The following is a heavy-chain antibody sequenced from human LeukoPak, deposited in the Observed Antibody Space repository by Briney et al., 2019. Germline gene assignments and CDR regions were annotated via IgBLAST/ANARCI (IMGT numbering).Heavy chain of an antibody. V-gene: IGHV3-30*02. J-gene: IGHJ4*02. CDR2: IRYDGSNK. D-gene: IGHD2-15*01. CDR3: TRGKGDQGWY. Sequence: GGSLRLSCAASGFTFSSHGMHWVRQAPGKGLEWVAFIRYDGSNKYYADSVKGRFTISRDNSKNTLYLQMNSLRAEDTAVYYCTRGKGDQGWYWGQGTLVTVSS. CDR1: GFTFSSHG.